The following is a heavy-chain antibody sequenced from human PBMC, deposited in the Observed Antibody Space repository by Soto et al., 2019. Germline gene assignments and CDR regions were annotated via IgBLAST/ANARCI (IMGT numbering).Heavy chain of an antibody. CDR1: GFTFSSYA. CDR2: ISGSGATT. V-gene: IGHV3-23*01. Sequence: EVQLLESGGGLVQPGGSLRLSCAASGFTFSSYAMTWVRQAPGKGLEWVSGISGSGATTSYADSVKGRFTVSRDNSKNXLYLQMNSLRVEDTAVYYCAKLRYFDWSSYNWFEYWGQGTPVTVSS. CDR3: AKLRYFDWSSYNWFEY. D-gene: IGHD3-9*01. J-gene: IGHJ5*01.